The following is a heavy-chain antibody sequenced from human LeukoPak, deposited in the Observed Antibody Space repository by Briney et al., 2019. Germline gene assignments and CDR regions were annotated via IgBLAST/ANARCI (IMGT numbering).Heavy chain of an antibody. D-gene: IGHD2-15*01. CDR3: ARAKYCSGGSCYAES. Sequence: GESLQISCKGSGYTFTTYWIAWVRQLPGKGLDWMGIIYPGDSDTSYSPSFQGQVTISADKSSSTAYLQWSSLKASDTAMYYCARAKYCSGGSCYAESWGQGTLVTVSS. CDR2: IYPGDSDT. J-gene: IGHJ5*02. V-gene: IGHV5-51*01. CDR1: GYTFTTYW.